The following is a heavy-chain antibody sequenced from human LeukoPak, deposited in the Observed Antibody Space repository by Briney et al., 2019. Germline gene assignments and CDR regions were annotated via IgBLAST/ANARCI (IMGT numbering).Heavy chain of an antibody. D-gene: IGHD3-9*01. J-gene: IGHJ4*02. Sequence: ASVKVSCKASGYTFTGYYMHWVRQAPGQGLEWMGGIIPIFGTANYAQKFQGRVTITTDESTSTAYMELSSLRSEDTAVYYCAVGGGYDILTGSLNDYWGQGTLVTVSS. CDR3: AVGGGYDILTGSLNDY. CDR1: GYTFTGYY. CDR2: IIPIFGTA. V-gene: IGHV1-69*05.